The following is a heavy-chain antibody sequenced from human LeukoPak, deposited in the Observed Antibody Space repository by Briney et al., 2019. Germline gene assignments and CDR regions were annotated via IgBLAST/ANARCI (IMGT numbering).Heavy chain of an antibody. CDR2: IWYDGSNK. D-gene: IGHD6-13*01. CDR3: ARGRSLGYYYDY. J-gene: IGHJ4*02. V-gene: IGHV3-33*01. CDR1: GFTFSSYG. Sequence: PGRSLRLSCAASGFTFSSYGMHWVRQAPGKGLEWVAVIWYDGSNKYYADSAKGRFTISRDNSKNTLYLQMNSLRAEDTAVYYCARGRSLGYYYDYWGQGTLVTVSS.